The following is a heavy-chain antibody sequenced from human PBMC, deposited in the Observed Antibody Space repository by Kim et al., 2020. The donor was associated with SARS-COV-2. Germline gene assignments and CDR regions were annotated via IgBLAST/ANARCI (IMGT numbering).Heavy chain of an antibody. V-gene: IGHV6-1*01. CDR3: SRAVAGRNWFDP. D-gene: IGHD6-19*01. CDR2: N. Sequence: NSYAESLKSRIIINSDTSKSQFYLQLESVTPRDTAVYYCSRAVAGRNWFDPWGQGTLVTVSS. J-gene: IGHJ5*02.